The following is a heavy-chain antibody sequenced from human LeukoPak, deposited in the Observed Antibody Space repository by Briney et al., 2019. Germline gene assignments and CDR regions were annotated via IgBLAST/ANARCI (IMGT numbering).Heavy chain of an antibody. V-gene: IGHV3-21*01. J-gene: IGHJ4*02. CDR1: GFTFSSYS. CDR3: ARDREYYYGSGSHFDY. Sequence: PGGSLRLSCAASGFTFSSYSMNGVRQAPGKGLEGVSSINSHSSYIYYADSVKGRFIISRDNAKNSLYLQMTSLRAEDRAVYYCARDREYYYGSGSHFDYWGQGTLVTVSS. CDR2: INSHSSYI. D-gene: IGHD3-10*01.